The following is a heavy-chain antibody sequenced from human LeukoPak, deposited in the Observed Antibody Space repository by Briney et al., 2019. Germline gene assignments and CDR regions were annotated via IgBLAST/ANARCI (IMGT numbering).Heavy chain of an antibody. V-gene: IGHV3-66*01. D-gene: IGHD2-15*01. CDR2: IYSDGRT. CDR3: ATIVPNVPATLTFDY. J-gene: IGHJ4*02. CDR1: GFTVSSNY. Sequence: GGSLRLSCAASGFTVSSNYMSWVRQAPGKELEWASVIYSDGRTYYADSVKGRFTISRDNSKNTLYLQMNSLRAEDTAVYFCATIVPNVPATLTFDYWGQGTLVTVSS.